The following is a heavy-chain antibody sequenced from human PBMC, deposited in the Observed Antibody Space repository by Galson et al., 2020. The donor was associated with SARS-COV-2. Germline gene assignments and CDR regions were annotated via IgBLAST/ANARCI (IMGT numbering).Heavy chain of an antibody. CDR1: RGTYINYA. CDR2: IITIFGTA. CDR3: AKWFGEDELDY. V-gene: IGHV1-69*01. Sequence: VKVTCQASRGTYINYAISWVRQAPGQGLEWMGGIITIFGTANYAQKFHGRVTITADECTRTAYMELSSLRAEDAAVYSCAKWFGEDELDYWGQGTLVTVSS. J-gene: IGHJ4*02. D-gene: IGHD3-10*01.